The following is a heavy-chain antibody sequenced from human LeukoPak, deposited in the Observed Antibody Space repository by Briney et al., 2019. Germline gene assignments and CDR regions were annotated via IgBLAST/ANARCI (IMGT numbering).Heavy chain of an antibody. D-gene: IGHD2-2*02. CDR3: ARLVLGYCSSTSCYTTPYDAFDI. CDR2: IYPGDSDT. J-gene: IGHJ3*02. CDR1: GYSFTSYW. Sequence: KPGESLKISCKGSGYSFTSYWIGWVRQMPGKGLEWMGIIYPGDSDTRYSPSFQGQVTISADKSISTAYLQWSSLKASDTAMYYCARLVLGYCSSTSCYTTPYDAFDIWGQGTMVTVSS. V-gene: IGHV5-51*01.